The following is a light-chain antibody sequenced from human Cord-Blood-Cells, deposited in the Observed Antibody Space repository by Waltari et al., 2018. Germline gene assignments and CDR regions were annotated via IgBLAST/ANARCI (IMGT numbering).Light chain of an antibody. CDR3: NSRDSSGNHVV. V-gene: IGLV3-19*01. CDR2: GKN. CDR1: SLRSYY. Sequence: SSELTQDPAVSVALGQTVRLTCQGDSLRSYYASWYQQKPGQAPVLVNYGKNNRPSGIPDRFSGSSSGNTASLTITGAQAEDEADYYCNSRDSSGNHVVFGGGTKLTVL. J-gene: IGLJ2*01.